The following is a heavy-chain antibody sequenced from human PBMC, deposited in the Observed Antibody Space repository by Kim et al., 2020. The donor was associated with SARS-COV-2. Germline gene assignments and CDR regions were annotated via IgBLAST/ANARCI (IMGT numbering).Heavy chain of an antibody. CDR1: GFTFSSHV. D-gene: IGHD2-15*01. Sequence: GGSLRLSCAASGFTFSSHVIHWVRQAPGRGLEWVALISYEGSTQKYTDSVKGRFTVSRDNSKNTLFLQMNSLRPEDTAVYYCARNLVADTDLGPWVQGTLVTVSS. V-gene: IGHV3-30*03. J-gene: IGHJ5*02. CDR3: ARNLVADTDLGP. CDR2: ISYEGSTQ.